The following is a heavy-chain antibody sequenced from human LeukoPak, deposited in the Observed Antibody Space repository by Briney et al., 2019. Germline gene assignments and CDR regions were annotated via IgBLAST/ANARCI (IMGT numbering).Heavy chain of an antibody. CDR2: ISSSSSYI. CDR3: ARDGGGTWIRPYYFDY. D-gene: IGHD5-18*01. CDR1: GFTFSSYS. Sequence: PGGSLRLSCAASGFTFSSYSMNWVRQAPGKGLEWVSSISSSSSYIYYADSVKGRFTISRDNAKNSLYLQMNSLRAEDTAVYYCARDGGGTWIRPYYFDYWGQGTLVTVSS. V-gene: IGHV3-21*01. J-gene: IGHJ4*02.